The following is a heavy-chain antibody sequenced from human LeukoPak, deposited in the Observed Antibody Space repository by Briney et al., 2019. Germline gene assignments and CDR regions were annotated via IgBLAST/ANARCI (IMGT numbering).Heavy chain of an antibody. CDR3: ARAGIRITGTTRVGAVDY. CDR2: IYYSGST. V-gene: IGHV4-39*07. Sequence: SETLSPTCTVSGGSISSSSYYWGWIRQPPGKGLEWIGSIYYSGSTYYNPSLKSRVTISVDTSKNQFSLKLSSVTAADTAVYYCARAGIRITGTTRVGAVDYWGQGTLVTVSS. J-gene: IGHJ4*02. CDR1: GGSISSSSYY. D-gene: IGHD1-20*01.